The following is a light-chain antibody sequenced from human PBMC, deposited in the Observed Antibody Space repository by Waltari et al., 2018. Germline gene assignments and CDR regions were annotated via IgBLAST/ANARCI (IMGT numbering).Light chain of an antibody. CDR1: QSVPTN. V-gene: IGKV3-15*01. CDR2: VAS. J-gene: IGKJ2*01. CDR3: QQYSNWPYT. Sequence: EIVMTQSPDTLSVAPGERVTLPCRASQSVPTNLAWYQQKPGQPPRLLIHVASTRATGVPARFSGSGSGTEFTLTISSLESEDFAVYYCQQYSNWPYTFGQGTKLEIK.